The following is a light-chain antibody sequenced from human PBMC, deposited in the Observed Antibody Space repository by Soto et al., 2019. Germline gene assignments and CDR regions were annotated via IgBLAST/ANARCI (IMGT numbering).Light chain of an antibody. CDR1: SSNIGSHH. J-gene: IGLJ3*02. Sequence: QSVLTQSPSASGTPGQRVTISCSGSSSNIGSHHVYWYQQLPGTAPKVLIYNNDQRPSWVPDRFSGSKSDTSASLAISGLRSEDEADYYCAAWDDSLSGWVFGGGTKLTVL. CDR3: AAWDDSLSGWV. V-gene: IGLV1-47*01. CDR2: NND.